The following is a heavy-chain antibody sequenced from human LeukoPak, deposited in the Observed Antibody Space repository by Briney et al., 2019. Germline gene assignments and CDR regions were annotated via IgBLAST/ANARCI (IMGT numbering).Heavy chain of an antibody. CDR2: IDSDGTNR. D-gene: IGHD3-9*01. J-gene: IGHJ4*02. V-gene: IGHV3-74*01. CDR3: GGRATGLPEY. Sequence: PGGSLRLSCAASGFTFSRYWMHWVRQAPGKGLVWVSRIDSDGTNRDYADSVKGRSTISRDNAKNTVYLQMNSLRDEDTSVYCCGGRATGLPEYWGQGSLVTVSS. CDR1: GFTFSRYW.